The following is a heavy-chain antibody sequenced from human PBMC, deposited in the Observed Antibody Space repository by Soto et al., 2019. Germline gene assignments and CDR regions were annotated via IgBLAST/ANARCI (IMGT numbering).Heavy chain of an antibody. V-gene: IGHV4-30-4*01. CDR2: IYYSGST. D-gene: IGHD3-22*01. Sequence: PSETLSLTCTVSGGSISSGDYYWSWIRQPPGKGLEWIGYIYYSGSTYYNPSLKSRVTISVDTSKNQFSLKLSSVTAADTAVYYCARGRYYDSSGSNWFDPWGQGTLVTVYS. CDR3: ARGRYYDSSGSNWFDP. J-gene: IGHJ5*02. CDR1: GGSISSGDYY.